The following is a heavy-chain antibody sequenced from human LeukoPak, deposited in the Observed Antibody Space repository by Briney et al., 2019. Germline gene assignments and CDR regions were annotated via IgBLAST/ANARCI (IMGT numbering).Heavy chain of an antibody. CDR3: ARGNYYDSSGYYYGLGPGLEYFQH. CDR2: ISYDGSNK. Sequence: GRSLRLSCAASGFTFSSYAMHWVRQAPGKGLEWVAVISYDGSNKYYADSVKGRFTISRDNSKNTLYLQMNSLRAEDTAVYYCARGNYYDSSGYYYGLGPGLEYFQHWGQGTLVTVSS. CDR1: GFTFSSYA. D-gene: IGHD3-22*01. V-gene: IGHV3-30-3*01. J-gene: IGHJ1*01.